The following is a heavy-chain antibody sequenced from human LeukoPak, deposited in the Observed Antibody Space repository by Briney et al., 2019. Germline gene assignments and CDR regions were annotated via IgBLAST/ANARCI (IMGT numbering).Heavy chain of an antibody. CDR1: GFTVSTNY. J-gene: IGHJ4*02. CDR2: ISGSGGST. V-gene: IGHV3-23*01. Sequence: GGSLRLSCAASGFTVSTNYMSWVRQAPGKGLEWVSAISGSGGSTYYAGSVKGRFTISRDNSKNTLYLQMNSLRADDTAVYYCAKSHHVTAIDYWGQGTLVTVSS. D-gene: IGHD2-21*02. CDR3: AKSHHVTAIDY.